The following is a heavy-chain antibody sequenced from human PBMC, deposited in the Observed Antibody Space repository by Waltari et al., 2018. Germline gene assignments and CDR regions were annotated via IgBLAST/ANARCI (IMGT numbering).Heavy chain of an antibody. CDR3: ARVNFGASRGYCDY. CDR1: GYSISSGYY. CDR2: IYHSGST. D-gene: IGHD3-22*01. J-gene: IGHJ4*02. Sequence: QVQLQESGPGLVKPSETLSLTCTVSGYSISSGYYWGWIRQPPGKGLEWIGSIYHSGSTYYHPSLKSRVTLSVDTSKNQFSLKLSPVTAADPAVYYCARVNFGASRGYCDYWGQGTLVTVSS. V-gene: IGHV4-38-2*02.